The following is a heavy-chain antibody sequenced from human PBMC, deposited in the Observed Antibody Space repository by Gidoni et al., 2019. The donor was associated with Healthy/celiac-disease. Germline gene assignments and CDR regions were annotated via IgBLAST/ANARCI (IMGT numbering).Heavy chain of an antibody. V-gene: IGHV4-38-2*01. J-gene: IGHJ4*02. D-gene: IGHD3-10*01. CDR1: GYSISSGYY. Sequence: QVQLQESGPGLVKPSATLSLTCAGSGYSISSGYYWGWIRQPPGKGLAWSGSIYHSGSTYYTPSLNSLVPLAVHTSKNRFPLKLSSVTAADTAVYYCARRGGSGSYYGYFDYWGQGTLVTVSS. CDR2: IYHSGST. CDR3: ARRGGSGSYYGYFDY.